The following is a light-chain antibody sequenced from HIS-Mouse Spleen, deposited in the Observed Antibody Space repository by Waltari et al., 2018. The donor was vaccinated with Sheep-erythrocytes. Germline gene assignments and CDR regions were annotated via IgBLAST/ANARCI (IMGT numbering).Light chain of an antibody. Sequence: AIQMTQSPTSLSASVGDRVTNTCRASQGIRNDLGWYQQKPGKAPKLLIYAASSLQSGVPSRFSGSGSGTDFTLTISSLQPEDFATYYCLQDYNYPYTFGQGTKLEIK. V-gene: IGKV1-6*01. J-gene: IGKJ2*01. CDR3: LQDYNYPYT. CDR1: QGIRND. CDR2: AAS.